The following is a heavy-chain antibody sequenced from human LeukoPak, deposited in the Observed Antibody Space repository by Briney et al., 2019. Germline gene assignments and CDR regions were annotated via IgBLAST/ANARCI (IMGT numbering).Heavy chain of an antibody. CDR3: APLTSYYYDSSGPLKPGY. CDR2: INHSGST. D-gene: IGHD3-22*01. J-gene: IGHJ4*02. Sequence: SETLSLTCAVYGGSFSGYYWSWIRQPPGKGLEWIGEINHSGSTNYNPSLKSRVTISVDTSKNQFSLKLSSVTAADTAVYYCAPLTSYYYDSSGPLKPGYWGQGTLVTVSS. V-gene: IGHV4-34*01. CDR1: GGSFSGYY.